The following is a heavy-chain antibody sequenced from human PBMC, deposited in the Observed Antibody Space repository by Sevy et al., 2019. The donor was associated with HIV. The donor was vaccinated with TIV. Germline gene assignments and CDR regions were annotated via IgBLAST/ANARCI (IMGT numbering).Heavy chain of an antibody. D-gene: IGHD3-10*01. Sequence: GGSLRLSCAASGFTFSSYGMHWVRQAPGKGLEWVAVISYDGSNKYYVDSVKGRFTISRDNSKNTLYLQMNSLRAEDTAVYYCAKDQSRYYGSGSYRYGMDVWGQGTTVTVSS. J-gene: IGHJ6*02. CDR3: AKDQSRYYGSGSYRYGMDV. CDR2: ISYDGSNK. V-gene: IGHV3-30*18. CDR1: GFTFSSYG.